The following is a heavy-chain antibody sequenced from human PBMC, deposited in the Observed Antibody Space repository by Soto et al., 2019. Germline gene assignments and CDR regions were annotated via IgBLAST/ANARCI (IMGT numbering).Heavy chain of an antibody. D-gene: IGHD2-15*01. CDR2: VSIGGST. CDR1: GFTFSSYA. V-gene: IGHV3-23*01. Sequence: DVQLLESGGGLVQPEGSLRLSCAASGFTFSSYAMGWVRQGPGKGLEWVAVVSIGGSTHYADTVRGRFTIYRDNSKNTLSRQMNSLTAEDTAVYFCAKRRGAGGHFDYWGQGALVTVSS. CDR3: AKRRGAGGHFDY. J-gene: IGHJ4*02.